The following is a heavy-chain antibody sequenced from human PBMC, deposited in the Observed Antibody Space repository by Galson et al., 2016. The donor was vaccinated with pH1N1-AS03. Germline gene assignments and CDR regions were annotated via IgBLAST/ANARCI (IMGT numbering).Heavy chain of an antibody. CDR1: GFAFSSYW. J-gene: IGHJ4*02. V-gene: IGHV3-7*01. Sequence: SLRLSCAVSGFAFSSYWMNWVRQAPGKGLECVASISHDGSDKYYVDSVRGRFTISRDNAKNSLLLHIDSLRAEDTAVYYCASNIKGWGQGTQVTVSS. D-gene: IGHD2/OR15-2a*01. CDR3: ASNIKG. CDR2: ISHDGSDK.